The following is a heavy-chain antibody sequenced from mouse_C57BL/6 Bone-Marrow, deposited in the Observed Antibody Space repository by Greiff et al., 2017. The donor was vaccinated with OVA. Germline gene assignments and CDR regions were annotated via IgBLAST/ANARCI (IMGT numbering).Heavy chain of an antibody. V-gene: IGHV1-55*01. J-gene: IGHJ3*01. CDR1: GYTFTSSW. CDR2: IYPGSGST. Sequence: QVQLQQPGAELVKPGASVKMSCKASGYTFTSSWITWVKQRPGQGLEWIGDIYPGSGSTNYNEKFKSKATLTVDTSSSTAYMQLSSLTSEDSAVYYCASMEDYGSSYAAYWGQGTLVTVSA. CDR3: ASMEDYGSSYAAY. D-gene: IGHD1-1*01.